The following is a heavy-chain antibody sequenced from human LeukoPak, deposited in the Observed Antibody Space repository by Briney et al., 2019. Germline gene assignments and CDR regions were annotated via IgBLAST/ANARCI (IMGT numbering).Heavy chain of an antibody. J-gene: IGHJ5*02. CDR2: IGSYNGNT. Sequence: SVTVSCKASGYTFNTYGISWVRQAPGHGLEWMGWIGSYNGNTSYEEKYQGRITMSKDTSTSTGYLELRSLRSDDTAVYYCARIACSSSSCTYSGRRRVRGGSLDPWGQGTQVTVSS. CDR3: ARIACSSSSCTYSGRRRVRGGSLDP. D-gene: IGHD2-2*01. CDR1: GYTFNTYG. V-gene: IGHV1-18*01.